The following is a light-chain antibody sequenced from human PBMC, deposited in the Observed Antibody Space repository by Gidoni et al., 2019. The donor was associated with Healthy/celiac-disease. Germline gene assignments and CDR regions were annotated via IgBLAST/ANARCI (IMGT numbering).Light chain of an antibody. J-gene: IGKJ1*01. CDR3: QQYNNWPPWT. V-gene: IGKV3-15*01. CDR2: GAS. Sequence: EIVMTQSPATLSVSPGERATLSCRASQSVSSNLAWYQQKPGQAPRLLIYGASTRATGIPARFSGSGSGTEFTLTISSLQSEDFAVYYCQQYNNWPPWTFGRXTKVEIK. CDR1: QSVSSN.